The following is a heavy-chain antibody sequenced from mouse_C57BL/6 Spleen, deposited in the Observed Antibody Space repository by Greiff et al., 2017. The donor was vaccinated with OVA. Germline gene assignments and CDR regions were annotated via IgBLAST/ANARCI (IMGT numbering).Heavy chain of an antibody. CDR2: IDPANGNT. J-gene: IGHJ2*01. D-gene: IGHD2-4*01. CDR1: GFNIKNTY. Sequence: EVQLQQSVAELVRPGASVKLSCTASGFNIKNTYMHWVKQRPEQGLEWIGRIDPANGNTTYAPKFQGKATITADTSSNPAYLQLSSLTSEDTAIYYGARYHYDYDDGFDYWGQGTTLTVSS. CDR3: ARYHYDYDDGFDY. V-gene: IGHV14-3*01.